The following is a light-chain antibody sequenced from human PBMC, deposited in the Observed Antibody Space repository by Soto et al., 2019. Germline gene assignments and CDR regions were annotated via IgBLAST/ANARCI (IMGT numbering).Light chain of an antibody. CDR3: QKYNSAPRT. CDR1: QGISNF. V-gene: IGKV1-27*01. Sequence: DIQLTQSPSSLSASVGDRVTITCRASQGISNFLAWYQQKPGKVPKLLIYAASTLQSGVPSRFSGSGSGTDFTLTISSLQPEDVAIYYCQKYNSAPRTFGQGTKVEIK. CDR2: AAS. J-gene: IGKJ1*01.